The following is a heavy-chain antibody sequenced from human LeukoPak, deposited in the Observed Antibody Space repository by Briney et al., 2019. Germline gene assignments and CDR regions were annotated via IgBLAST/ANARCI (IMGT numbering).Heavy chain of an antibody. CDR1: GFTFRSHW. D-gene: IGHD6-13*01. J-gene: IGHJ4*02. CDR2: IHQYGGEK. V-gene: IGHV3-7*01. CDR3: ARLTAAGTVCVY. Sequence: GGSLRLSCEGSGFTFRSHWMSWVRQAPGKGLEWVANIHQYGGEKYYVDSVRGRFSISRDNAKNSLYLEMNSLRAEDTAVYYCARLTAAGTVCVYWGQGTLVTVSS.